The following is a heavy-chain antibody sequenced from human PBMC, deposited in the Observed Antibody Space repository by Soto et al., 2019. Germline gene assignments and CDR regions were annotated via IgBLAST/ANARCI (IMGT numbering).Heavy chain of an antibody. CDR1: GFTFSSYG. V-gene: IGHV3-33*01. D-gene: IGHD3-10*01. J-gene: IGHJ4*02. Sequence: GGSLRLSCAASGFTFSSYGMHWVRQAPGKGLEWVAVIWYDGSNKYYADSVKGRFTISRDNSKNTLYLQMNSLRAEDTAVYYCARDYRHYGSGSYLNYWGQGTLVTVSS. CDR2: IWYDGSNK. CDR3: ARDYRHYGSGSYLNY.